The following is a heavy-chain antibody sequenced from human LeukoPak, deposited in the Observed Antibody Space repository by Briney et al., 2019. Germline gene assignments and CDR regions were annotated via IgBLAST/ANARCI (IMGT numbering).Heavy chain of an antibody. V-gene: IGHV3-21*01. CDR1: GFTFSTYN. CDR2: ISTTGSYI. Sequence: RGSLRLSCAASGFTFSTYNMNWVRQAPGKGLEWVSSISTTGSYIYYADSVKGRFTISRDNAKNSLYLQMNSLRSEDTAVYYCAKDSYSSSWYDYWGQGTLVTVSS. D-gene: IGHD6-13*01. J-gene: IGHJ4*02. CDR3: AKDSYSSSWYDY.